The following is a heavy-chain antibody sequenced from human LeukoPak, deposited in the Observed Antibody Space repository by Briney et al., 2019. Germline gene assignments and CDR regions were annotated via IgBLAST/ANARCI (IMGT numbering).Heavy chain of an antibody. CDR2: ISYDGSNT. J-gene: IGHJ4*02. Sequence: GRSLRLSCAASGFTFSSYGMQWVRQAPGKGLECMAVISYDGSNTYYADSVKGRFTISRDNSKNTLHPQMTSLRAEDTAVYYCARDRGYRGCDYWGQGTLVTVSS. V-gene: IGHV3-30*03. D-gene: IGHD5-12*01. CDR1: GFTFSSYG. CDR3: ARDRGYRGCDY.